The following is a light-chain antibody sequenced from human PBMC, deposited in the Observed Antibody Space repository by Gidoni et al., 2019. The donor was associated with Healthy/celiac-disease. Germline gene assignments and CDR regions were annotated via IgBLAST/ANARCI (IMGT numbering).Light chain of an antibody. CDR1: QSISSY. V-gene: IGKV1-39*01. CDR3: QQSYSTPWT. Sequence: DIQLTQSPSSLSASVGDRVTITCRASQSISSYLNWYQQKPGKDPKLLIYAASSLQSGVPSRFSGSGSGTDFTLTISSMQPEDFANYYGQQSYSTPWTFGQGTKVEIK. J-gene: IGKJ1*01. CDR2: AAS.